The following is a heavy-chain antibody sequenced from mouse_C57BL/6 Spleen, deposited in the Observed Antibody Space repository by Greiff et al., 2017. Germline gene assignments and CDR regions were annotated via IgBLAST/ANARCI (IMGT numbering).Heavy chain of an antibody. J-gene: IGHJ2*01. CDR2: IYPGDGDT. V-gene: IGHV1-82*01. D-gene: IGHD2-5*01. CDR3: ARADYSNSDY. Sequence: QVQLQQSGPELVKPGASVKISCKASGYAFSSSWMNWVKQRPGKGLEWIGRIYPGDGDTNYNGKFKGKATLTADKSSSTAYMQLSSLTSEDSAVYFCARADYSNSDYWGQGTTLTVSS. CDR1: GYAFSSSW.